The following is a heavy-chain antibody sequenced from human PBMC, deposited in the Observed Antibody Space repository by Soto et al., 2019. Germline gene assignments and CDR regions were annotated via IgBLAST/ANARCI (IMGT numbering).Heavy chain of an antibody. Sequence: PVGSLRLSCATSVRTFSNYAMSCVRHSPGGGLEWVSSMSGSSSTTYYADSVRGRFTISRDRSKNTLYLQMSSLRAEDTALYYCAKNKERDIQRVIDFWGQGTLVTVSS. CDR2: MSGSSSTT. D-gene: IGHD2-15*01. J-gene: IGHJ4*02. V-gene: IGHV3-23*01. CDR3: AKNKERDIQRVIDF. CDR1: VRTFSNYA.